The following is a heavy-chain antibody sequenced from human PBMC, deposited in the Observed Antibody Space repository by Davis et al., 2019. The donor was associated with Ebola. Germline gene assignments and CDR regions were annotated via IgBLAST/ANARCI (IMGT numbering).Heavy chain of an antibody. D-gene: IGHD2/OR15-2a*01. CDR1: GGSFRGSY. V-gene: IGHV4-34*01. Sequence: PSETLSLTCAIYGGSFRGSYWSWIRQSPGKGLEWIGEINHRGSTTYNPSLESRVTISIDTSKNQFSLKVRSVTAADTAVYYCASIHQVRAQNTFDIWGQGTSVTVSS. CDR3: ASIHQVRAQNTFDI. J-gene: IGHJ3*02. CDR2: INHRGST.